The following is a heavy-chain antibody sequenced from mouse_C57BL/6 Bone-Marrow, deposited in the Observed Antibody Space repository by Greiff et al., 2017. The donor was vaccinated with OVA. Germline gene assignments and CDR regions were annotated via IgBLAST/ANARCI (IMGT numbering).Heavy chain of an antibody. V-gene: IGHV1-81*01. Sequence: QVQLQESGAELARPGASVKLSCKASGYTFTSYGISWVKQRTGQGLEWIGEIYPRSGNTYYNEKFKGKATLTADKSSSTAYMELRSLTSEDSAVYFCARFNDLYYFDYWGQGTTLTVSS. CDR3: ARFNDLYYFDY. J-gene: IGHJ2*01. CDR1: GYTFTSYG. D-gene: IGHD2-3*01. CDR2: IYPRSGNT.